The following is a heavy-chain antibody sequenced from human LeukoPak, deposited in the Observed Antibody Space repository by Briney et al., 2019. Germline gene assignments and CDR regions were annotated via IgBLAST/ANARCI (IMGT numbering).Heavy chain of an antibody. CDR3: ARGAGYNYPYYFDY. Sequence: GGSLRLSGAASGFTVSSNYMNWVRQAPGKGLEWVSVIYGGGNIYYADSVKGRFTISRDNSKNTLYLQMNSLRAEDTAVYYCARGAGYNYPYYFDYWGQGTLVTVSS. CDR2: IYGGGNI. V-gene: IGHV3-53*01. J-gene: IGHJ4*02. CDR1: GFTVSSNY. D-gene: IGHD5-24*01.